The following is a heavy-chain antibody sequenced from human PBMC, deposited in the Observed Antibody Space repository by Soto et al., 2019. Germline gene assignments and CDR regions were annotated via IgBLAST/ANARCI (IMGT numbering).Heavy chain of an antibody. CDR2: IYYSGNT. CDR1: GGSISSGYYY. V-gene: IGHV4-30-4*01. J-gene: IGHJ6*02. Sequence: PSETLSLTCTVSGGSISSGYYYWSWIRQPPGKGLEWIGNIYYSGNTYYNPSLKSLLIISMDTSKNQFSLNVGSLTAADPAVYYCASSSLYGMDVCGQGTTVTVSS. CDR3: ASSSLYGMDV.